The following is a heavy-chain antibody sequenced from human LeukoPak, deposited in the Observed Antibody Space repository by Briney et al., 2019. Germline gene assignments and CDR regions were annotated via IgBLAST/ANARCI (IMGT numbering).Heavy chain of an antibody. CDR1: GYTFTGYY. CDR2: INPNSGGT. V-gene: IGHV1-2*02. D-gene: IGHD6-13*01. Sequence: ASVKVSCKASGYTFTGYYMHWVRQAPGQGLEWMGWINPNSGGTNYEQKFQGRVTMTRDTSISTAYMELSRLSSDDTAVYYCAREGQYSSSWPDYWGQGTLVTVSS. CDR3: AREGQYSSSWPDY. J-gene: IGHJ4*02.